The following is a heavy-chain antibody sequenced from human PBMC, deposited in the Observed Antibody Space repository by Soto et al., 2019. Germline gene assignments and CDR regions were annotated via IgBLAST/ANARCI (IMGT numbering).Heavy chain of an antibody. Sequence: GGYLRLSCAASGFTFSLFALSWVRQSPGKGLEWVSTISGSGGSTYYEDAVKGRFTISRDNSMDTLYLQMKSLRGEETARYYCAKEVSLGSTVDLGYWGQGALVTVSS. CDR3: AKEVSLGSTVDLGY. J-gene: IGHJ4*02. D-gene: IGHD7-27*01. CDR2: ISGSGGST. V-gene: IGHV3-23*01. CDR1: GFTFSLFA.